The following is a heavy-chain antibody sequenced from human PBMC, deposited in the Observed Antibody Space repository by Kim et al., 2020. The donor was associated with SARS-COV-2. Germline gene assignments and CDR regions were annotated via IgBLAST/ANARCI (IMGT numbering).Heavy chain of an antibody. CDR3: ARVPLRFLEWPRGNYYYYYMDV. CDR1: GYTFTSYG. V-gene: IGHV1-18*01. Sequence: ASVKVSCKASGYTFTSYGISWVRQAPGQGLEWMGWISAYNGNTNYAQKLQGRVTMTTDTSTSTAYMELRSLRSDDTAVYYCARVPLRFLEWPRGNYYYYYMDVWGKGTTVTVSS. J-gene: IGHJ6*03. CDR2: ISAYNGNT. D-gene: IGHD3-3*01.